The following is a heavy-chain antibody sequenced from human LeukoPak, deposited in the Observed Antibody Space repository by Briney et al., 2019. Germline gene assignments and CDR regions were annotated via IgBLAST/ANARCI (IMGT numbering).Heavy chain of an antibody. CDR1: GGSISSGDYY. V-gene: IGHV4-30-4*08. J-gene: IGHJ4*02. D-gene: IGHD2/OR15-2a*01. CDR2: IYYSGST. Sequence: SETLSLTCTVSGGSISSGDYYWSWIRQPPGKGLEWIGYIYYSGSTYYNPSLKSRVTISVDTSKNQFSLKLSSVTAADTAVYYCARLFRAYYFDYWGQGTLVTVSS. CDR3: ARLFRAYYFDY.